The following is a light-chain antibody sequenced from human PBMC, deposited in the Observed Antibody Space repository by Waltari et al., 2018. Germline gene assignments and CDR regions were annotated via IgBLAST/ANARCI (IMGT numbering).Light chain of an antibody. CDR3: QHYVRLPAT. Sequence: EIVLPPSPGTLSLPPGETATISCSASQSVGRSLACYQQKPGQAHRLLIYGASSRATGSPDRFCGSGSGTEFSLTISRLEPEDVAVYYCQHYVRLPATFGQGTKVEIK. J-gene: IGKJ1*01. CDR2: GAS. V-gene: IGKV3-20*01. CDR1: QSVGRS.